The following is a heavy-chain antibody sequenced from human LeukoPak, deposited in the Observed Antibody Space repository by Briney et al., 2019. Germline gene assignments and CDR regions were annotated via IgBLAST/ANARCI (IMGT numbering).Heavy chain of an antibody. J-gene: IGHJ4*02. CDR2: IKQDGSEK. D-gene: IGHD1-26*01. CDR1: GFTFSTYW. V-gene: IGHV3-7*01. CDR3: ARRGYSWELLDY. Sequence: AGSLRLSCAASGFTFSTYWMSWVRQAPGKGLEWVANIKQDGSEKYNVDSVKGRFTISRDNAKNPLYLQMNSLRAEDTAMYYCARRGYSWELLDYWGQGTLVTVSS.